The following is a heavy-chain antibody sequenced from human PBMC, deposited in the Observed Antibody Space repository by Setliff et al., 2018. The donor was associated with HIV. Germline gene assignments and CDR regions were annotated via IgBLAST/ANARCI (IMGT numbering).Heavy chain of an antibody. CDR1: GGSISSSSHY. CDR3: ARPVSKNYHGMDV. CDR2: LYHAGGA. V-gene: IGHV4-61*01. D-gene: IGHD1-7*01. Sequence: PSETLSLTCTVSGGSISSSSHYWSWIRQPPGKSLEWIGSLYHAGGARYNSSLKSRATISGDTSRNLLSLTVTSVTPADTAVYYCARPVSKNYHGMDVWGPGTTVTVSS. J-gene: IGHJ6*02.